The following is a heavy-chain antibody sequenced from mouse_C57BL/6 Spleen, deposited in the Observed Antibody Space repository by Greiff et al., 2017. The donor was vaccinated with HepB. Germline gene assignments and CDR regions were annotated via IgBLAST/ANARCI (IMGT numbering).Heavy chain of an antibody. CDR3: ARGGDGYYRNAMDY. J-gene: IGHJ4*01. V-gene: IGHV1-42*01. CDR1: GYSFTGYY. Sequence: VQLQQSGPELVKPGASVKISCKASGYSFTGYYMNWVKQSPEKSLEWIGEINPSTGGTTYNQKFKAKATLTVDKSSSTAYMQLKSLTSEDSAVYYCARGGDGYYRNAMDYWGQGTSVTVSS. D-gene: IGHD2-3*01. CDR2: INPSTGGT.